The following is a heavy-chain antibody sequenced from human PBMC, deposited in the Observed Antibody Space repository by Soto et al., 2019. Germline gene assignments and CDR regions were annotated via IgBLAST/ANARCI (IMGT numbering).Heavy chain of an antibody. CDR1: GGSLSSASYY. J-gene: IGHJ4*02. CDR3: ARGMPHGYGHTAFYDF. D-gene: IGHD3-16*01. V-gene: IGHV4-61*01. CDR2: IYDSGIT. Sequence: SETLSLTCAVSGGSLSSASYYWNWFRQSPGKGLVWIGYIYDSGITNYNPSLKSRVTISGDTAKSQFSLKLTSVSAADTAFYYCARGMPHGYGHTAFYDFWGPGILVTVAA.